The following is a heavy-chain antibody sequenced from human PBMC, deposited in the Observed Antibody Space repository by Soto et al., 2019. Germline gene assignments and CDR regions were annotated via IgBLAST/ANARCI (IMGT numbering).Heavy chain of an antibody. CDR2: MYYTGST. CDR1: GDSISSYS. D-gene: IGHD2-21*01. CDR3: ARLDSRKGHYYDY. V-gene: IGHV4-59*08. J-gene: IGHJ4*02. Sequence: LSLTCTVSGDSISSYSWTWIRQPPGRRLEWIGYMYYTGSTNYNPSLKSRVSISVDTSKNQFSLKLRSVTAEDTAVYYCARLDSRKGHYYDYWGQGTLVTVSS.